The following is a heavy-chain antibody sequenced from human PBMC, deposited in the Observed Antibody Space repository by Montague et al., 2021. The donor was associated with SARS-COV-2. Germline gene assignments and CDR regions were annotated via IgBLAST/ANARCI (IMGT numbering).Heavy chain of an antibody. Sequence: SETLSLTCTVSGASISNHYWSWIRQPPGKGLEWIGYISDRGNTDYNPSLKSRATISADTPKNQFSLRLTSVTAADTAVYYCAREAMRGAAFALWGQGTMVTVSS. V-gene: IGHV4-59*11. CDR3: AREAMRGAAFAL. D-gene: IGHD2-15*01. J-gene: IGHJ4*03. CDR2: ISDRGNT. CDR1: GASISNHY.